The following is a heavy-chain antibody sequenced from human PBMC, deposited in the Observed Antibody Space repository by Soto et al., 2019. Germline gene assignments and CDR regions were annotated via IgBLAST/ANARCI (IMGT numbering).Heavy chain of an antibody. J-gene: IGHJ6*02. CDR3: ARAPDDFWSRHYSQRDYYYGMDV. CDR2: IWYDGSNK. V-gene: IGHV3-33*01. D-gene: IGHD3-3*01. CDR1: GFTFSSYG. Sequence: QVQLVESGGGVVQPGRSLRLSCAASGFTFSSYGMHWVRQAPGKGLEWVAVIWYDGSNKYYADSVKGRFTISRDNSKNMLYLQMNSLRSEDTAVYYCARAPDDFWSRHYSQRDYYYGMDVWGQGTTVTVSS.